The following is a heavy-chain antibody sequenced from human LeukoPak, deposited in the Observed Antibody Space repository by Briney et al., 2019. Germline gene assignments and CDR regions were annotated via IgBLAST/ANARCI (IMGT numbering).Heavy chain of an antibody. CDR3: AKHRGYCDSPSCYIRNSFNI. J-gene: IGHJ3*02. CDR1: GFTFSSYS. CDR2: ISSSSSYI. Sequence: PGGSLRLSCAASGFTFSSYSMNWVRQAPGKGLEWVSSISSSSSYIYYADSVKGRFTISRDNAKNSLYLQMNSLRAEDTAVYYCAKHRGYCDSPSCYIRNSFNIWGQGTRVTVSS. V-gene: IGHV3-21*01. D-gene: IGHD2-2*01.